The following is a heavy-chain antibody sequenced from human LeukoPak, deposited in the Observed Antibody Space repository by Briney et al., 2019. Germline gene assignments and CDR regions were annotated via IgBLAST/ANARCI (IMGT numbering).Heavy chain of an antibody. V-gene: IGHV3-23*01. J-gene: IGHJ4*02. CDR1: GFTFSSYG. D-gene: IGHD2-15*01. Sequence: TGGSLRLSCAASGFTFSSYGMSWVRQAPGKGLEWVSAISGSGVSTYYADSVKGRFTISRDNSKNTLYLQMNSLRAEDTAVYYCAKKSRDCSGGSCYEASDYWGQGTLVTVSS. CDR3: AKKSRDCSGGSCYEASDY. CDR2: ISGSGVST.